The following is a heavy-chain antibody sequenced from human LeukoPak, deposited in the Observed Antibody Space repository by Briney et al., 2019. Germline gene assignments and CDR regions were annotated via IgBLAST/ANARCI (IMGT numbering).Heavy chain of an antibody. Sequence: SVKVSCKASGGTFSNYAISWVRQAPGQGLEWMGGIIPIFGTANYAQKFQGRVTITADESTSTAYMELSSLRSEDTAVYYCARVSGSSWSCDPWGQGTLVTVSS. J-gene: IGHJ5*02. CDR3: ARVSGSSWSCDP. V-gene: IGHV1-69*13. CDR1: GGTFSNYA. D-gene: IGHD6-13*01. CDR2: IIPIFGTA.